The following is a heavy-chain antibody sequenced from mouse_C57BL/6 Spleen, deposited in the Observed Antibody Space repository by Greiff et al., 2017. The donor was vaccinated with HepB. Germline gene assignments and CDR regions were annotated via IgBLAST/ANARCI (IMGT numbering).Heavy chain of an antibody. Sequence: QVQLKQPGAELVRPGSSVKLSCKASGYTFTSYWMHWVKQRPIQGLEWIGNIDPSDSETHYNQKFKDKATLTVDKSSSTAYMQLSSLTSEDSAVYYCAITVTPYAMDYWGQGTSVTVSS. J-gene: IGHJ4*01. CDR3: AITVTPYAMDY. V-gene: IGHV1-52*01. CDR1: GYTFTSYW. D-gene: IGHD2-1*01. CDR2: IDPSDSET.